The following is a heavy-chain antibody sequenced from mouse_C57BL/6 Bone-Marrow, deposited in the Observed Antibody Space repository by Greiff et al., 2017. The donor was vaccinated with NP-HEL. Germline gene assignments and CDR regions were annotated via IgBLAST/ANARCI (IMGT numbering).Heavy chain of an antibody. J-gene: IGHJ3*01. Sequence: VQLVESGAELARPGASVKLSCTASGYTFTSYGISWVKQRTGQGLEWIGEIYPRSGNTYYNEKFKGKSTLTADKSSSTAYMELRSLTSEDSAVYFCARSVFLYSNWGFAYWGQGTLVTVSA. D-gene: IGHD2-5*01. CDR1: GYTFTSYG. CDR3: ARSVFLYSNWGFAY. V-gene: IGHV1-81*01. CDR2: IYPRSGNT.